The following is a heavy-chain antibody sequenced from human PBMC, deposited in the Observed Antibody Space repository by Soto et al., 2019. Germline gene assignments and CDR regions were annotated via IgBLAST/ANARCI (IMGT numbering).Heavy chain of an antibody. V-gene: IGHV3-23*01. CDR2: ISGSGGST. Sequence: LRLSCAASGFTFSSYAMSWVRQAPGKGLEWVSAISGSGGSTYYADSVKGRFTISRDNSKNTLYLQMNSLRAEDTAVYYCAGNLIAVAGTRYYYGMDVRGQGTTVTVSS. CDR3: AGNLIAVAGTRYYYGMDV. D-gene: IGHD6-19*01. J-gene: IGHJ6*02. CDR1: GFTFSSYA.